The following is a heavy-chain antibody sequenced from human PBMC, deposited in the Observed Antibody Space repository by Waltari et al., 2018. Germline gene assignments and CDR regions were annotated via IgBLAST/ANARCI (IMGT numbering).Heavy chain of an antibody. J-gene: IGHJ4*02. CDR3: AREYCSGGSCYFED. CDR2: IKQDGSEK. CDR1: GFTFSSYW. Sequence: EVQLVESGGGLVQPGGSLRLSCAASGFTFSSYWMSWVRQAPGKGLEWVANIKQDGSEKYYVDSVKGRFTISRDNAKNSLYLQMNSLRAEDTAVYYCAREYCSGGSCYFEDWGQGTLVTVSS. V-gene: IGHV3-7*01. D-gene: IGHD2-15*01.